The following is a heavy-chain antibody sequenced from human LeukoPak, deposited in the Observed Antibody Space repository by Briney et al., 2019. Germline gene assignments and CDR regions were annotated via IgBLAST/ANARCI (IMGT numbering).Heavy chain of an antibody. Sequence: GGSLRLSCAASGFTFTSFSMNWVRQAPGKGLEWVSYISSASGTIYYADSVKGRFTISRDNSKNTLYLQMNSLRAEDTAVYYCAKDITMVRGTDYWGRGTLVTVSS. CDR1: GFTFTSFS. D-gene: IGHD3-10*01. V-gene: IGHV3-48*01. J-gene: IGHJ4*02. CDR2: ISSASGTI. CDR3: AKDITMVRGTDY.